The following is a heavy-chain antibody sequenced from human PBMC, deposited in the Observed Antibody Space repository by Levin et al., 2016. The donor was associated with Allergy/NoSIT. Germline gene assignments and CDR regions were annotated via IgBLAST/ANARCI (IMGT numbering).Heavy chain of an antibody. Sequence: GGSLRLSCAASGFTFSSYAMSWVRQAPGKGLEWVSAISGSGGSTYYADSVKGRFTISRDNSKNTLYLQMNSLRAEDTAVYYCAKDMYFDWLTLYAFDIWGQGTMVTVSS. J-gene: IGHJ3*02. CDR3: AKDMYFDWLTLYAFDI. V-gene: IGHV3-23*01. D-gene: IGHD3-9*01. CDR2: ISGSGGST. CDR1: GFTFSSYA.